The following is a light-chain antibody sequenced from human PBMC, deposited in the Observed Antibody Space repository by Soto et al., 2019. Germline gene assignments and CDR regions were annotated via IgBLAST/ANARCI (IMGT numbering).Light chain of an antibody. Sequence: EIVLTQSPGTLSLSPGERATLSCSASQSVSSSYLAWYQKKPGQAPRLRIYGASSRATGIPDRFSGSGSGTDFTLTISRLEPEDFAVYYCQQYGSSPWTFGQGTKVEIK. J-gene: IGKJ1*01. CDR1: QSVSSSY. CDR2: GAS. CDR3: QQYGSSPWT. V-gene: IGKV3-20*01.